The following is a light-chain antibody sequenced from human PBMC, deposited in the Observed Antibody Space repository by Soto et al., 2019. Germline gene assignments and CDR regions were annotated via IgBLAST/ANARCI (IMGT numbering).Light chain of an antibody. J-gene: IGLJ2*01. Sequence: QSALTQPPSVSGAPGQRVTISCTGSSSNIGAGYDVHWYQQLPGTAPKLLIYGNSNRPSGVPDRFSGSKSGTSASLAITGLQAEDEADYYCQSYDSSPYVLFGGGTKVTVL. V-gene: IGLV1-40*01. CDR2: GNS. CDR3: QSYDSSPYVL. CDR1: SSNIGAGYD.